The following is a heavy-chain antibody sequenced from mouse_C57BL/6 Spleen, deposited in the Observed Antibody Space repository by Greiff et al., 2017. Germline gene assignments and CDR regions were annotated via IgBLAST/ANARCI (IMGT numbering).Heavy chain of an antibody. V-gene: IGHV1-81*01. CDR1: GYTFTSYG. CDR2: IYPRSGNT. J-gene: IGHJ1*03. Sequence: LQQSGAELARPGASVKLSCKASGYTFTSYGISWVKQRTGQGLEWIGEIYPRSGNTYYNEKFKGKATLTADKSSSTAYMELRSLTSEDSAVYFCARSEGKGWYFDVWGTGTTVTVSS. D-gene: IGHD1-3*01. CDR3: ARSEGKGWYFDV.